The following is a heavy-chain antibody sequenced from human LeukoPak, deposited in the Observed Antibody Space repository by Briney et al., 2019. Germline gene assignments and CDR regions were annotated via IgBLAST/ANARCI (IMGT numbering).Heavy chain of an antibody. CDR2: IYSGGST. D-gene: IGHD3-10*01. J-gene: IGHJ6*03. V-gene: IGHV3-66*01. CDR3: ARVGGITLALAPSPFPDYNYYYVDV. Sequence: PGGSLRLSCAASGFTVSSNYMSWVRQAPGKGLEWVAVIYSGGSTYYADSVKGRFTISRDNSKNTLYLQMNSLRAEDTAVYYSARVGGITLALAPSPFPDYNYYYVDVWGKGTTVTVSS. CDR1: GFTVSSNY.